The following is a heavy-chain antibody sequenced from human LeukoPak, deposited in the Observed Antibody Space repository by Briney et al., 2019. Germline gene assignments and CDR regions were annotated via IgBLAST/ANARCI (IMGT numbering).Heavy chain of an antibody. CDR1: GFPFRSYS. Sequence: GGSLRLFCAASGFPFRSYSMNWVPQAPGEGGEWVSSISSSSSYIYYADSVKGRFTISRDNAKNSLYLQMNSLRAEDTAVYYCARDPPLWPFDYWGQGTLVTVSS. D-gene: IGHD3-10*01. CDR3: ARDPPLWPFDY. V-gene: IGHV3-21*01. CDR2: ISSSSSYI. J-gene: IGHJ4*02.